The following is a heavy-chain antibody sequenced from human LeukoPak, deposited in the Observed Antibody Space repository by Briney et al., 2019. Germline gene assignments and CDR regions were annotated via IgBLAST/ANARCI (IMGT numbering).Heavy chain of an antibody. J-gene: IGHJ4*02. V-gene: IGHV3-11*04. CDR3: ARETQYYFDS. Sequence: GGSLSLSCVASGLTFSNFWMSWVRQAPGKGLEWVSAISGSGGSTYYADSVKGRFTISRDNAKNSLYLQMNSLRAEDTAVYYCARETQYYFDSWGQGTLVTVSP. CDR1: GLTFSNFW. CDR2: ISGSGGST.